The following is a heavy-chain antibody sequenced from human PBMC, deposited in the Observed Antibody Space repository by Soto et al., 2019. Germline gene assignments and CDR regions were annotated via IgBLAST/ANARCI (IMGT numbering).Heavy chain of an antibody. CDR2: IVANAEGT. CDR1: GFTFSNHA. D-gene: IGHD6-19*01. Sequence: EVQLLESGGGLVQPGGSLRLSCAVSGFTFSNHAMSWVRQAPGKGLEWVSAIVANAEGTFYADSVRGRFTISRDNSKNPLYMQIHNLRAEDTAVYYCAKVGPVDNHWYFDLWGRGTLVTVSS. CDR3: AKVGPVDNHWYFDL. V-gene: IGHV3-23*01. J-gene: IGHJ2*01.